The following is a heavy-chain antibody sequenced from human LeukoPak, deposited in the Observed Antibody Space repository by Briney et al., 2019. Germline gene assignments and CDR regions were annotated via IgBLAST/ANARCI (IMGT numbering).Heavy chain of an antibody. CDR2: IYYSGST. CDR1: GDSINSGDYY. D-gene: IGHD3-16*02. V-gene: IGHV4-39*01. J-gene: IGHJ4*02. Sequence: ASETLSLTCTVSGDSINSGDYYWGWIRQPPGKGLEWIGSIYYSGSTYYDPSLKSRVTISVDTSKNQFSLKLSSVTAADTAVYYCASTIMITFGGVILWGQGTLVTVSS. CDR3: ASTIMITFGGVIL.